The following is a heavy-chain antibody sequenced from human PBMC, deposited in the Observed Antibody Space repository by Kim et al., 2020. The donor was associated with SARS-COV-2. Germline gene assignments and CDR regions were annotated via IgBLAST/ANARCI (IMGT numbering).Heavy chain of an antibody. CDR3: ARAIAVAATGTYYFDY. D-gene: IGHD6-19*01. J-gene: IGHJ4*02. V-gene: IGHV4-30-2*04. Sequence: KSRVTISVDTSKNQFSLKLSSVTAADTAVYYCARAIAVAATGTYYFDYWGQGTLVTVSS.